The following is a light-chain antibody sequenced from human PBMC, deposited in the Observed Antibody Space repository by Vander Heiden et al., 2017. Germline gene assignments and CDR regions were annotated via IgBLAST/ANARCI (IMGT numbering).Light chain of an antibody. CDR3: QEYSNWPPYT. CDR2: GAS. V-gene: IGKV3-15*01. J-gene: IGKJ2*01. Sequence: CRASQRVTNDLAWYQQKPGQAPRLLIYGASTRATGIPARFSGSGSGTEFTLTISSLQSEDFAVYDCQEYSNWPPYTFGQGTKLEIK. CDR1: QRVTND.